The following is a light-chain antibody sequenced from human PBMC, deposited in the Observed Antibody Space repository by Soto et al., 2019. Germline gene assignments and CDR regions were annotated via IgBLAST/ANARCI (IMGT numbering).Light chain of an antibody. V-gene: IGKV3-15*01. CDR2: GAS. J-gene: IGKJ1*01. CDR3: QQYNNWPRT. CDR1: QSVSNN. Sequence: EIVMTQSPATLSVSPGERATLSCRASQSVSNNLAWYQQKPGQAPRLLIYGASTRATGIPARFSGSGSGTEVTLTISSLLSEDFAVYYCQQYNNWPRTFGQGTKVEIK.